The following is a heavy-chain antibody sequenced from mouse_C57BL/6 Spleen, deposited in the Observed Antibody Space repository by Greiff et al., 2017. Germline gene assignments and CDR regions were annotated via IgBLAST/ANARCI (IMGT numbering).Heavy chain of an antibody. J-gene: IGHJ2*01. Sequence: VVKPGASVKMSCKASGYTFTDYNMHWVKQSHGKSLEWIGYINPNNGGTSYNQKFKGKATFTVNKFSSTAYMELRSLTSEDSAVYYCARWGFYFDYWGQGTTLTVSS. CDR3: ARWGFYFDY. CDR1: GYTFTDYN. V-gene: IGHV1-22*01. CDR2: INPNNGGT.